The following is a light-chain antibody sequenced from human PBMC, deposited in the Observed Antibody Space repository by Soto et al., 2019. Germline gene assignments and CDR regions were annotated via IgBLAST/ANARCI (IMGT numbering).Light chain of an antibody. J-gene: IGKJ1*01. CDR3: QNYNSAPQT. CDR2: AAS. V-gene: IGKV1-27*01. CDR1: QHINND. Sequence: DIQMTQSPSSLSASVGDRVSITCRASQHINNDLAWYQQRPGKVPKLLIYAASTLQSGVPSRFSGSRSGTDFTLTNNSLQPEDVATYYCQNYNSAPQTFGQGTKEEIK.